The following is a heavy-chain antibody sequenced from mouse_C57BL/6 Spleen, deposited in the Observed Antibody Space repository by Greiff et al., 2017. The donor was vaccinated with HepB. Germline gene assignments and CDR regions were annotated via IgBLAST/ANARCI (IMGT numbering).Heavy chain of an antibody. J-gene: IGHJ4*01. CDR1: GFTFSDYY. V-gene: IGHV5-16*01. D-gene: IGHD2-2*01. Sequence: EVLLVASAGGLVQPGSSMKLSCTASGFTFSDYYMAWVRQVPEKGLEWVANINYDGSSTYYLDSLKSRVIISRDNAKNMLYMQMSSLKSEDTATYYCARDGYEGLDGWGQGTSVTVSS. CDR3: ARDGYEGLDG. CDR2: INYDGSST.